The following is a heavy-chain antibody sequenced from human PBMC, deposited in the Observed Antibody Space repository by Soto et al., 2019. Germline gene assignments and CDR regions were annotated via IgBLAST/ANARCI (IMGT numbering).Heavy chain of an antibody. CDR3: TTDLDVVVPAAISY. Sequence: EVQLVESGGGLVKPGGSLRLSCAASGFTFSNAWMSWVRQAPGKGLEWVGRIKSKTDGGTTDYAAPVKGRFTISRDDSKNTLYLQMNSLKTEDIAVYYCTTDLDVVVPAAISYWGQGTLVTVSS. J-gene: IGHJ4*02. CDR2: IKSKTDGGTT. D-gene: IGHD2-2*01. V-gene: IGHV3-15*01. CDR1: GFTFSNAW.